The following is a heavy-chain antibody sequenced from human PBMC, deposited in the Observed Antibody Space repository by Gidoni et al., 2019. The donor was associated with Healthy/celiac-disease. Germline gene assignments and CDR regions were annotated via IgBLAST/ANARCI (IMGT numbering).Heavy chain of an antibody. CDR3: ARDRDGVSSGWFPFDY. CDR2: INAGNGNT. V-gene: IGHV1-3*01. CDR1: GYTFTSYA. D-gene: IGHD6-19*01. J-gene: IGHJ4*02. Sequence: QVQLVQSGAEVKKPGASVTVSCKASGYTFTSYAMHWVRQAPGQRLEWMGWINAGNGNTKYSQKFQGRVTITRDTSASTAYMELSSLRSEDTAVYYCARDRDGVSSGWFPFDYWGQGTLVTVSS.